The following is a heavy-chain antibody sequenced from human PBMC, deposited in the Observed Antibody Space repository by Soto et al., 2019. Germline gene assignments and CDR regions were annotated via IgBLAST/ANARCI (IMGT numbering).Heavy chain of an antibody. V-gene: IGHV3-74*01. D-gene: IGHD2-15*01. J-gene: IGHJ4*02. CDR3: ARDPGYCSGGSCYVAGY. CDR2: INSDGSST. CDR1: GFTFSSYW. Sequence: EVQLVESGGGLVQPGGSLRLSCAASGFTFSSYWMHWVRQAPGKGLVWVSRINSDGSSTTYADSVKGRFTISRDNAKNTLYLQLNSLRAEDTAVYYCARDPGYCSGGSCYVAGYWGQGTLVTVSS.